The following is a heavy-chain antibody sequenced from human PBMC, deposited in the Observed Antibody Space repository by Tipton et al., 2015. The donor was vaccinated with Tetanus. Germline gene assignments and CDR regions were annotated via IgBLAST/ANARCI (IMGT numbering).Heavy chain of an antibody. CDR1: GGSISSYY. D-gene: IGHD5-12*01. V-gene: IGHV4-59*01. CDR2: IYYSGST. J-gene: IGHJ2*01. CDR3: ARAGYSGYDEEGYFDL. Sequence: TLSLTCTVSGGSISSYYWSWIRQPPGKGLEWIGYIYYSGSTNYNPSLKSRVTISVDTSKNQFSLKLSSVTAADTAVYYCARAGYSGYDEEGYFDLWGRGPLVTVSS.